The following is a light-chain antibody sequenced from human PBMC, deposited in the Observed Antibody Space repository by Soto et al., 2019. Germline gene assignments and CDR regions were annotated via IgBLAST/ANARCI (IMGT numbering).Light chain of an antibody. CDR1: QSVSIY. V-gene: IGKV1-5*01. J-gene: IGKJ1*01. Sequence: DFQMTQSPSSLSASVGARVTITCRASQSVSIYLNWYQQKPGKAPNLLISAASSLQNGVPPRFSGSGSGTEFTLTISSLQPDDFATYYCQQYNSRRTCGQGTKVDI. CDR2: AAS. CDR3: QQYNSRRT.